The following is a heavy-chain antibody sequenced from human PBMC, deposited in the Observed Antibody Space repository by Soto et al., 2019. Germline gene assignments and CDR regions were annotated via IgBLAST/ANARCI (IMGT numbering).Heavy chain of an antibody. V-gene: IGHV5-10-1*01. CDR2: IDPSDSYT. Sequence: GECLNSSCKVSGYSFTSYWIIWVLQMPGKCLEGMGRIDPSDSYTNYSPSFQGHVTISADKSISTAYLQWSSLKASDTAMYYCARRATGTQFFYYYYYGMDVWGQGTPVTVSS. CDR3: ARRATGTQFFYYYYYGMDV. D-gene: IGHD3-3*01. J-gene: IGHJ6*02. CDR1: GYSFTSYW.